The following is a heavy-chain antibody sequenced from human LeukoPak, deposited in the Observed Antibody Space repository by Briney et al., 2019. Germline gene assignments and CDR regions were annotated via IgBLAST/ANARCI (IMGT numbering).Heavy chain of an antibody. Sequence: KPSETLSLTATVSGGSISSSSYYLGWIRQPPGKGLEWIGSIYYSGSTYYNPSLKSRVTISVDTSKNQFSLKLSSVTAADTAVYYCARHFGQLACGGGDSYPWFDPWGQGTLVTVSS. D-gene: IGHD2-21*02. J-gene: IGHJ5*02. V-gene: IGHV4-39*01. CDR2: IYYSGST. CDR1: GGSISSSSYY. CDR3: ARHFGQLACGGGDSYPWFDP.